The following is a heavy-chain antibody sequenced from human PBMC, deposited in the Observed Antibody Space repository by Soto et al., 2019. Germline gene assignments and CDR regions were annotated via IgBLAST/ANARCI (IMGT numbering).Heavy chain of an antibody. D-gene: IGHD6-19*01. Sequence: TLSLTCTVSGGSISSGDYYWSWIRQPPGKGLEWIGYIYHSGNPYYNPSLKSRVTISVDRSKNQFSLELSSVTAADTAVYYCARGLITGSHYSGGWYYFDSWGQGTQVTVSS. CDR2: IYHSGNP. CDR3: ARGLITGSHYSGGWYYFDS. CDR1: GGSISSGDYY. J-gene: IGHJ4*02. V-gene: IGHV4-30-4*01.